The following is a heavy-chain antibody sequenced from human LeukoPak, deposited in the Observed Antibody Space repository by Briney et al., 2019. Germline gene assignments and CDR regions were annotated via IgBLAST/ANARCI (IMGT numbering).Heavy chain of an antibody. CDR2: IYYSGST. CDR3: ARGPYSSSWFIDY. J-gene: IGHJ4*02. CDR1: GGSISSYY. V-gene: IGHV4-59*01. D-gene: IGHD6-13*01. Sequence: PSETLSLTCNVSGGSISSYYWSWIRQPPGKGLEWIGYIYYSGSTNYNPSLKSRVTISVDTSKNQFSLKLSSVTAADTAVYYCARGPYSSSWFIDYWGQGTLVTVSS.